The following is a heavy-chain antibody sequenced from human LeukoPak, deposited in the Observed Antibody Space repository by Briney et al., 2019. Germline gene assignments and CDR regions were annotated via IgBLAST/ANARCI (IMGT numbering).Heavy chain of an antibody. CDR2: ISYDGSNK. CDR3: AKGLAYCGGDCYSSYFDY. J-gene: IGHJ4*02. Sequence: SGGSLRLSCAASGFTFSSYGMHWVRQAPGKGLEWVAVISYDGSNKYYADSVKGRFTISRDNSKNTLYLQMNSLRAEDMAVYYCAKGLAYCGGDCYSSYFDYWGQGTLVTVSS. D-gene: IGHD2-21*02. CDR1: GFTFSSYG. V-gene: IGHV3-30*18.